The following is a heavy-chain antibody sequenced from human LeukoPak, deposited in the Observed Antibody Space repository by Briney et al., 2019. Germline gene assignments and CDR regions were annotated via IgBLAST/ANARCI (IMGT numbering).Heavy chain of an antibody. D-gene: IGHD3-3*01. CDR2: ISGSGGST. J-gene: IGHJ4*02. CDR3: AKIITIFGDPGGY. Sequence: GGSLRLSCAASGFTFSSYAMSWVRQAPGKGLEWVSAISGSGGSTYYADSVKGRFTISRDNSKNTPYLQMNSLRAEDTAVYHCAKIITIFGDPGGYWGQGTLVTVSS. V-gene: IGHV3-23*01. CDR1: GFTFSSYA.